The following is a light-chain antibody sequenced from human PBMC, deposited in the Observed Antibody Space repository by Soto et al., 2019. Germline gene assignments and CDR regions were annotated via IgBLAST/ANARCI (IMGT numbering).Light chain of an antibody. CDR1: QDISNY. V-gene: IGKV1-27*01. CDR2: AAS. CDR3: QKYNIAPHT. J-gene: IGKJ4*01. Sequence: DIQMTQSPSSLSASVGDRVTITCRTSQDISNYLAWYQQKPGRVPKLLIYAASTLQSGVPSRFSGGGSGTDFSLTISSLQPEDVAAYYCQKYNIAPHTVGGGTKVEIQ.